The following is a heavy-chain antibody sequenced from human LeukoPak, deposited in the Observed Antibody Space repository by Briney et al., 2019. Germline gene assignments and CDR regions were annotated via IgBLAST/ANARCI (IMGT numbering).Heavy chain of an antibody. D-gene: IGHD3-10*01. CDR3: AKENTMVRGENDY. CDR2: VSGSGGST. CDR1: GFTFSSYE. Sequence: PGGSRRLSCAASGFTFSSYEMNWVRQAPGKGLEWVSGVSGSGGSTFYADSVKGRFTISRDNSKNTLYLQMKSLRAEDTAVYYCAKENTMVRGENDYWGQGTLVTVSS. V-gene: IGHV3-23*01. J-gene: IGHJ4*02.